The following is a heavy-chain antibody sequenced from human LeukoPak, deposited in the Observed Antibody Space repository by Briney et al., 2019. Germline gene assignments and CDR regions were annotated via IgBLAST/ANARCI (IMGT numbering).Heavy chain of an antibody. D-gene: IGHD3-3*01. CDR3: ARDARITIFGVVIPDAFDI. Sequence: ASVKVSCKASGGTLSSYAISWVRQAPGQGLEWMGGIIPIFGTANYAQKFQGRVTITADESTSTAYMELSSLRSEDTAVYYCARDARITIFGVVIPDAFDIWGQGTVVTVSS. CDR1: GGTLSSYA. V-gene: IGHV1-69*13. J-gene: IGHJ3*02. CDR2: IIPIFGTA.